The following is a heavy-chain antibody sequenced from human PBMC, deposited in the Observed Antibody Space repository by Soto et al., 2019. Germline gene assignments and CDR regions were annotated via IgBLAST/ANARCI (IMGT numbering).Heavy chain of an antibody. CDR2: ISSSSSNI. CDR1: GFTFSTYS. Sequence: GSLRLSCAASGFTFSTYSMNWVRQAPGKGLEWVSYISSSSSNIYYADSVKGRFAISRDNAKNSLYLQMSSLRAEDTAVYYCARSLGYTDGDEDYWGQGTLVTVSS. CDR3: ARSLGYTDGDEDY. J-gene: IGHJ4*02. D-gene: IGHD5-18*01. V-gene: IGHV3-48*01.